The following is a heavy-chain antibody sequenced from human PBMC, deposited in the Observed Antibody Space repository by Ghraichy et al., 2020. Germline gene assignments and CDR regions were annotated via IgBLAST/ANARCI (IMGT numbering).Heavy chain of an antibody. J-gene: IGHJ4*02. Sequence: SETLSLTCTVSGASVSSGSYYWSWIRQPPGKGLDLFGYTYYSGSTNYTLSLQSRVTISVDTSKNQFSLNLSSATAAATAVYFCARSSYCYGSGSYSHFDYWVQVTLVTVSS. CDR1: GASVSSGSYY. CDR2: TYYSGST. D-gene: IGHD3-10*01. CDR3: ARSSYCYGSGSYSHFDY. V-gene: IGHV4-61*01.